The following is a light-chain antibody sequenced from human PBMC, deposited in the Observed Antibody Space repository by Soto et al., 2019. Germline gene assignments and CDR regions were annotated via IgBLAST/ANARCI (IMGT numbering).Light chain of an antibody. CDR1: QNIDTY. Sequence: DIQMTQTPPSLSASVGDKVTITCRASQNIDTYLNWFQQKPGKAPRLIIFAASSVQNGVPARFSGSGSGTYFTLTITSLRPEDFGTYYCQQTFSIPFTFGPGNRLDIK. CDR3: QQTFSIPFT. J-gene: IGKJ3*01. V-gene: IGKV1-39*01. CDR2: AAS.